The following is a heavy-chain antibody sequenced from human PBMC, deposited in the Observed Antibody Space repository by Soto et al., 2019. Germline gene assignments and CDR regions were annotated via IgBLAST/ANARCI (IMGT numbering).Heavy chain of an antibody. Sequence: QVQLQASGPGLVKPSGTLSLTCAVSSGSISSSNWWSWVRQPPGKGLEWIGEIYHSGSTNYNPSLKSGDAISVDKSKNQFSLKMSSVTAADTAVYDCAGGWAGWRYCDLWGRGTLVAVSS. CDR1: SGSISSSNW. D-gene: IGHD6-19*01. J-gene: IGHJ2*01. CDR2: IYHSGST. CDR3: AGGWAGWRYCDL. V-gene: IGHV4-4*02.